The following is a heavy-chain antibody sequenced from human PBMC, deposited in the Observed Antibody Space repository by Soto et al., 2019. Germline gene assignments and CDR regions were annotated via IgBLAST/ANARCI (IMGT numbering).Heavy chain of an antibody. CDR1: GGSISSNSYY. Sequence: SETLSLTCTVSGGSISSNSYYWGWIRQPPGKGLEWIGTIYYSGSTYYNPSLKSRLTISVDTSKNQFSLKLSSVTAADTAVYYCAGLKYFHSSAYLVHWGQGTRVPVSS. D-gene: IGHD3-22*01. V-gene: IGHV4-39*01. CDR3: AGLKYFHSSAYLVH. J-gene: IGHJ4*02. CDR2: IYYSGST.